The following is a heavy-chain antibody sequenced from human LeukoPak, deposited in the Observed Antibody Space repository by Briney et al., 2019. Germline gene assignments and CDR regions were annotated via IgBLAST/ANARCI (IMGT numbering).Heavy chain of an antibody. Sequence: GGSLRLSCAASGFTFSSYGMHWVRQAPGKGLEWVAFIRYDGSNKYYADSVKGRFTISRDNSKNTLYLQMNSLKTEDTAVYYCSARITIFGVVSGDYWGQGTLVTVSS. CDR2: IRYDGSNK. CDR3: SARITIFGVVSGDY. V-gene: IGHV3-30*02. J-gene: IGHJ4*02. D-gene: IGHD3-3*01. CDR1: GFTFSSYG.